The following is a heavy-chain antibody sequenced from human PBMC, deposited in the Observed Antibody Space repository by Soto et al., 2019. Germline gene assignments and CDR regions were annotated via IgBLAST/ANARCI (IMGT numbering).Heavy chain of an antibody. V-gene: IGHV1-18*01. CDR3: ARVQIVVVVGGTPADY. Sequence: QVQLEQSGAEVKKSGASVKVSCKASGYIFSTHGINWVRQAPGQGLEWMGWINPYNGKTNYAQQFQGRVTMTTETSRKTAYMELRRLRSDDTAVYYCARVQIVVVVGGTPADYWGQGTLVTVSS. CDR2: INPYNGKT. J-gene: IGHJ4*02. D-gene: IGHD2-15*01. CDR1: GYIFSTHG.